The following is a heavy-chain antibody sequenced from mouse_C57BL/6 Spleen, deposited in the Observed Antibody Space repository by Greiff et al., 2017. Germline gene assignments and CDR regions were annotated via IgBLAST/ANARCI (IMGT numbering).Heavy chain of an antibody. Sequence: LVKPGASVKISCKASGYAFSSSWMNWVKQRPGKGLEWIGRIYPGDGDTNYNGKFKGKATLTADKSSSTAYMQLSSLTSEDSAVYFCARWSDGYFYAMDYWGQGTSVTVSS. CDR3: ARWSDGYFYAMDY. CDR1: GYAFSSSW. V-gene: IGHV1-82*01. CDR2: IYPGDGDT. J-gene: IGHJ4*01. D-gene: IGHD2-3*01.